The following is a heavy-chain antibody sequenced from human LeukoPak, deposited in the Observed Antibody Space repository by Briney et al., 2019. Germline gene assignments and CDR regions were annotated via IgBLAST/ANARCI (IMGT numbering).Heavy chain of an antibody. CDR1: GGTFSSYA. CDR2: IIPIFGTA. CDR3: ARPVGPATYYDYVWGSPPGY. Sequence: SVKVSCKASGGTFSSYAISWVRQAPGQGLEWMGGIIPIFGTANYAQKFQGRVTITADESTSTAYMELSSLRSEGTAVYYCARPVGPATYYDYVWGSPPGYWGQGTLVTVSS. V-gene: IGHV1-69*13. J-gene: IGHJ4*02. D-gene: IGHD3-16*01.